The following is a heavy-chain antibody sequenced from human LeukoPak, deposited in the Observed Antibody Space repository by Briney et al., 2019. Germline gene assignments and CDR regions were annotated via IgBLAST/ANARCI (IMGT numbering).Heavy chain of an antibody. CDR2: INHSGST. Sequence: SETLSLTCAVYGGSFSGYYWSWIRQPPGKGLEWIGEINHSGSTNYNPSLKSRVTISVDTSKSQFSLKLSSVTAADTAVYYCARGAVAGTVWFDYWGQGTLVTVSS. V-gene: IGHV4-34*01. J-gene: IGHJ4*02. CDR1: GGSFSGYY. CDR3: ARGAVAGTVWFDY. D-gene: IGHD6-19*01.